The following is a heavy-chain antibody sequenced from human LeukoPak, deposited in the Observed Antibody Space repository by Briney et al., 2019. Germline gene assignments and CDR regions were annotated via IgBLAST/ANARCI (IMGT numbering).Heavy chain of an antibody. CDR2: TSGDGGTT. J-gene: IGHJ2*01. D-gene: IGHD7-27*01. CDR3: AKDMVWGWFFDL. CDR1: GFKFADYA. V-gene: IGHV3-43*02. Sequence: PGGSLRLSCAASGFKFADYAMHWVRQIPGGGLEWVSLTSGDGGTTYFADSVEGRFTISRDNSKNSLYLQMNSLRTEDTAFYYCAKDMVWGWFFDLWGRGTLVTVSS.